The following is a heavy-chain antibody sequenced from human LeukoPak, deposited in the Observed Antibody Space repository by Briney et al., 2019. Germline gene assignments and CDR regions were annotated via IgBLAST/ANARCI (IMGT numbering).Heavy chain of an antibody. CDR3: ARDLVTVTKGFDI. CDR2: ISHIGRT. V-gene: IGHV4-59*11. CDR1: GDSFSSHY. Sequence: SETLSLTCAVSGDSFSSHYWTWIRQSPGTGLEWIGYISHIGRTNYNPSLKSRVTTSIDTSKNQFSLKLRSVTAADTAVYYCARDLVTVTKGFDIWGQGTMVSVSS. J-gene: IGHJ3*02. D-gene: IGHD4-17*01.